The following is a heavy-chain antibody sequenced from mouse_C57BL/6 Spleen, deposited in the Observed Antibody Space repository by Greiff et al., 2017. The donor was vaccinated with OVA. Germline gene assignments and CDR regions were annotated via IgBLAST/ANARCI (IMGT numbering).Heavy chain of an antibody. V-gene: IGHV5-16*01. CDR1: GFTFSDYY. CDR2: INYDGSST. CDR3: AREGNDGYRYYAMDY. J-gene: IGHJ4*01. D-gene: IGHD2-3*01. Sequence: EVKLMESEGGLVQPGSSMKLSCTASGFTFSDYYMAWVRQVPEKGLEWVANINYDGSSTYYLDSLKSRFIISRDNAKNILYLQMSSLKSEDTATYYCAREGNDGYRYYAMDYWGQGTSVTVSS.